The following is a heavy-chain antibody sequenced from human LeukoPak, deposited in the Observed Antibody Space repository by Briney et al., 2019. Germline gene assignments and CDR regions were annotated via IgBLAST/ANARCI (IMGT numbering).Heavy chain of an antibody. V-gene: IGHV4-59*08. CDR3: ARRFERGYSYGRDFYFDY. Sequence: PSETLSLTCTVSAGSISSYYWSWIRQPPGKGLEWIGYIYYSGSTNYNPSLKSRVTISVDTSKNQFSLKLSSVTAADTAVYYCARRFERGYSYGRDFYFDYWGQGTLVTVSS. J-gene: IGHJ4*02. D-gene: IGHD5-18*01. CDR2: IYYSGST. CDR1: AGSISSYY.